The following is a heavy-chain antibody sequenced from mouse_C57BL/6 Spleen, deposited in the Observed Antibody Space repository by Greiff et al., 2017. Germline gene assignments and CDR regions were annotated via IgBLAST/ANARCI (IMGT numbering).Heavy chain of an antibody. CDR2: INPNNGGT. J-gene: IGHJ2*01. D-gene: IGHD1-1*01. V-gene: IGHV1-26*01. CDR3: ARSIYYYGDY. CDR1: GYTFTDYY. Sequence: EVQLQQSGPELVKPGASVKISCKASGYTFTDYYMNWVKQSHGKSLEWIGDINPNNGGTSYNQKFKGKATLTVDKSSSTAYMELRSLTSEDSAVYYCARSIYYYGDYWGQGTTLTVSS.